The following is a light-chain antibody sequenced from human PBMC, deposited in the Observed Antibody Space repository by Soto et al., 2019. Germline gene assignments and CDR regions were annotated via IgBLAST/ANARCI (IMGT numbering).Light chain of an antibody. CDR3: GTWDSSLLAL. CDR2: ENS. J-gene: IGLJ1*01. V-gene: IGLV1-51*02. Sequence: QSVLTQPPSVSAAPGQKVTISCSGNSSNIGSNDVSWYQQLPGKAPKLLIYENSQRPSGIPARFSGSKSGTSATLVITGLQFGYEADYDCGTWDSSLLALFGTGTKVTVL. CDR1: SSNIGSND.